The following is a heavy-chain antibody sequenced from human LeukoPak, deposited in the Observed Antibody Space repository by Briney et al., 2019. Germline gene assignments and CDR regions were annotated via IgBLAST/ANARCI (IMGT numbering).Heavy chain of an antibody. Sequence: TSVKVSCKASGYTFTNYYIHWVRQAPGQGLEWMGLINPGGGNTNYAQNFQGRVTMTRDTSASTVYMELSSLRSEDTAIYYCARIRDGYNDAYDIWGQGTVVTVPS. J-gene: IGHJ3*02. CDR3: ARIRDGYNDAYDI. CDR1: GYTFTNYY. D-gene: IGHD5-24*01. CDR2: INPGGGNT. V-gene: IGHV1-46*01.